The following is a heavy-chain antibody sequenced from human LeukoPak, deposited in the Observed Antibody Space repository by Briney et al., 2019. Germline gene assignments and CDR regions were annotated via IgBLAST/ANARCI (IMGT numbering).Heavy chain of an antibody. V-gene: IGHV3-7*05. J-gene: IGHJ4*02. Sequence: AGSLRLSCAVSRFTFSSYWMSWVRQAPGKGLEWVANIKQDGNEKYYVDSVKGRFTISRDNAKSSLYLQMNSLRAEDTAVYYCARDNLRFLEWSLAFDYWGQGTLVTVSS. CDR1: RFTFSSYW. CDR3: ARDNLRFLEWSLAFDY. D-gene: IGHD3-3*01. CDR2: IKQDGNEK.